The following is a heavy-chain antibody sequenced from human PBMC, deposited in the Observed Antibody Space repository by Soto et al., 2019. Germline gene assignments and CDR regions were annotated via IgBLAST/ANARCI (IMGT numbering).Heavy chain of an antibody. CDR3: ARDTVTTYGYYYYGMDV. V-gene: IGHV3-48*02. Sequence: GGSLRLSCAASVFTFSSYSMNWVRQAPGKGLEWVSYISSSSSTIYYADSVKGRFTISRDNAKNSLYLQMNSLRDEDTAVYYCARDTVTTYGYYYYGMDVWGQGTTVTVSS. D-gene: IGHD4-17*01. CDR1: VFTFSSYS. J-gene: IGHJ6*02. CDR2: ISSSSSTI.